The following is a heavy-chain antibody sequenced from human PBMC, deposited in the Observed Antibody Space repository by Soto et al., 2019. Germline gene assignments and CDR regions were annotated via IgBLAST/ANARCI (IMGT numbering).Heavy chain of an antibody. Sequence: QVQLQESGPGLVKPSETLSLTCTVSGGSISSYYWSWIRQPPGKGLEWIGYVYYSGSTNYNPSLKSRVTISVDTSKNQFSRKLSSVTAADTAVYYCARRGLKGWFDPWGQGTLVTVSS. D-gene: IGHD3-16*01. CDR3: ARRGLKGWFDP. V-gene: IGHV4-59*08. CDR1: GGSISSYY. J-gene: IGHJ5*02. CDR2: VYYSGST.